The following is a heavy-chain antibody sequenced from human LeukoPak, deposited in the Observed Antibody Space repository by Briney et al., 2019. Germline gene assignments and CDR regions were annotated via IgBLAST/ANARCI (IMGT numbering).Heavy chain of an antibody. CDR1: GFTFSSYA. CDR2: ISGSGGST. D-gene: IGHD1-26*01. J-gene: IGHJ4*02. V-gene: IGHV3-23*01. CDR3: AKGATGAQYFDY. Sequence: SGGSLRLSCAAPGFTFSSYAMSWVRQAPGKGLEWVSAISGSGGSTYYADSVKGRFTISRDNSKNTLYLQMNSLRAEDTAVYYCAKGATGAQYFDYWGQGTLVTVSS.